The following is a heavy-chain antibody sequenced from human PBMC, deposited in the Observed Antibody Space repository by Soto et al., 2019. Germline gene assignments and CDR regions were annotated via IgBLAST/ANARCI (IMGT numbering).Heavy chain of an antibody. Sequence: EVQLVESGGGLVQPGGSLRLSCAASGFTFNRYWMKWVRQAPGRGLECMGNINQDGSEKHYVDSVKGRFTISRDNAKDSVYLQMNSLKAEDTAMYYCARGGYDYSNPFDYWGQGTLVTVSS. CDR1: GFTFNRYW. J-gene: IGHJ4*02. CDR3: ARGGYDYSNPFDY. V-gene: IGHV3-7*04. CDR2: INQDGSEK. D-gene: IGHD4-4*01.